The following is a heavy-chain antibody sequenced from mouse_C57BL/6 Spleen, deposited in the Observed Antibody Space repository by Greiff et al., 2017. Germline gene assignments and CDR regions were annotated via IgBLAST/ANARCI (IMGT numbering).Heavy chain of an antibody. CDR2: IDPSDSYT. V-gene: IGHV1-50*01. CDR1: GYTFTSYW. CDR3: ASLSSSHFDY. Sequence: VQLQQSGAELVKPGASVKLSCKASGYTFTSYWMQWVKQRPGQGLEWIGEIDPSDSYTNYNQKFKGKATLTVDTSSSTAYMQLSSLTSEDSAVYYCASLSSSHFDYWGQGTTLTVSS. D-gene: IGHD1-1*01. J-gene: IGHJ2*01.